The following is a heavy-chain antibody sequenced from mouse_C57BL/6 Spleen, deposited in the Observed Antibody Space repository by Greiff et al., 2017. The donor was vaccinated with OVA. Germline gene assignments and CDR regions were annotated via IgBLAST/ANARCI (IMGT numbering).Heavy chain of an antibody. Sequence: EVQLQQSGTVLARPGASVKMSCKTSGYTFTSYWMHWVNQRPGQGLEWIGAIYTGNSDTSYNQKVKGKAILTAVTSASTAYMELSSLTNEDATVYYCTRPYSNPYWYFDVWGTGTTVTVSS. J-gene: IGHJ1*03. CDR3: TRPYSNPYWYFDV. CDR1: GYTFTSYW. D-gene: IGHD2-5*01. V-gene: IGHV1-5*01. CDR2: IYTGNSDT.